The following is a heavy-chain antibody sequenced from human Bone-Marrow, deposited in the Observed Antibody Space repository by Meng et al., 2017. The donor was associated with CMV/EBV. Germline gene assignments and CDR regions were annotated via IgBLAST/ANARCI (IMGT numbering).Heavy chain of an antibody. CDR3: ARDREGYYGSGRALYYYYYYGMDV. V-gene: IGHV3-21*01. D-gene: IGHD3-10*01. CDR2: ISSSSSYI. Sequence: GESLKISCAASGFTFSSYSMNWVRQAPGKGLEWVSSISSSSSYIYYADSVKGRFTISRDNAKNSLYLQMNSLRAEDTAVYYCARDREGYYGSGRALYYYYYYGMDVWGQGTTVTVAS. CDR1: GFTFSSYS. J-gene: IGHJ6*02.